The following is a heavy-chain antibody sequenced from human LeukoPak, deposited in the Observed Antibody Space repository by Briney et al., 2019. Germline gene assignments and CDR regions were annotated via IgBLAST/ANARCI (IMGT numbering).Heavy chain of an antibody. CDR3: ASGTTVVTPGDY. CDR2: ISWNSGNI. D-gene: IGHD4-23*01. Sequence: GGSLRLSCAASGFTFADYAMHWVRQTPGKGLEWVSGISWNSGNIDYADSVKGRFTISRDNSKNTLSLQMNNLGTEDTAVYYCASGTTVVTPGDYWGQGTLVTVSS. V-gene: IGHV3-9*01. J-gene: IGHJ4*02. CDR1: GFTFADYA.